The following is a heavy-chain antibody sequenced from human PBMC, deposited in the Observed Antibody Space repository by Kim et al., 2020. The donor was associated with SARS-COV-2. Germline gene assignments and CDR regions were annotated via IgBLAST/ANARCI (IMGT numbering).Heavy chain of an antibody. J-gene: IGHJ3*01. CDR3: AVRALAGSSQAFDL. Sequence: GGSLRLSCAASGFTFSTYALSWVRQAPGEGLEWVSAINSAGVKTYYADSVQGRFTISRDNSRNTLYVQMNSLRAEDTAIYYCAVRALAGSSQAFDLWGQGTMVTVSS. V-gene: IGHV3-23*01. CDR1: GFTFSTYA. D-gene: IGHD6-19*01. CDR2: INSAGVKT.